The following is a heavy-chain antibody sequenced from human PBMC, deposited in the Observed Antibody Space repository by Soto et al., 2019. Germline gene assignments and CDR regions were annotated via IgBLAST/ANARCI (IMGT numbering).Heavy chain of an antibody. V-gene: IGHV1-69*12. CDR3: ARDNDRLQLGGNYYYILDL. J-gene: IGHJ6*02. CDR1: GGTFSSSA. D-gene: IGHD4-4*01. Sequence: QVQLVQSGAEMKEPGSSVKVSCKTSGGTFSSSAISWLRQAPGQGLEWMGGIIPLFRTPDYAQKFQGSVTIAADESTSTSYMELSSLRSEDTAVYYCARDNDRLQLGGNYYYILDLWGQGTTITVSS. CDR2: IIPLFRTP.